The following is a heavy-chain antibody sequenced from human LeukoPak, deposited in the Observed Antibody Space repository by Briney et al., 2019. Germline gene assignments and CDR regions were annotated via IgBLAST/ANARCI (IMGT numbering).Heavy chain of an antibody. CDR2: IYTSVST. Sequence: SETLSLTCTVSGGSISIYYCSWIRQPPGKGLEWSGYIYTSVSTNYNPSLKSRVTISVDTSTNQFSLKRSSMTSADRAVYYCVRGRSGSSFLAIYIWFVPWGGGTLVTVSS. CDR3: VRGRSGSSFLAIYIWFVP. V-gene: IGHV4-4*09. D-gene: IGHD3-10*01. CDR1: GGSISIYY. J-gene: IGHJ5*02.